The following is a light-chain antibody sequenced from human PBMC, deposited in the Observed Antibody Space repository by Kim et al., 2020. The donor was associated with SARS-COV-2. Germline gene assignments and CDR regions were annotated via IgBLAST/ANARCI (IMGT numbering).Light chain of an antibody. J-gene: IGKJ4*01. Sequence: PASKSSSSNHSPGYSDSNTYLTWFQRRPGQSPRLLIYNVSNRDAGVPDRFSGSGSGTDFTLNISRVEAEDVAVYYCMQDIHWPPAFGGGTKVDIK. CDR1: HSPGYSDSNTY. CDR3: MQDIHWPPA. V-gene: IGKV2-30*01. CDR2: NVS.